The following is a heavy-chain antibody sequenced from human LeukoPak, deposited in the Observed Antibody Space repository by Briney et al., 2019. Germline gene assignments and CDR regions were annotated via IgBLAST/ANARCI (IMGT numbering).Heavy chain of an antibody. Sequence: PSETLSLTCTVSGGSISSYYWSLIRQPAGKGLEWIGRSYTSGSTNYNPSLKSRVTMSVDTSKNQFSLKLSSVTAADTAVYYCAREKYYYDSSGYYFINYGMDVWGQGTTVTVSS. V-gene: IGHV4-4*07. CDR3: AREKYYYDSSGYYFINYGMDV. CDR1: GGSISSYY. J-gene: IGHJ6*02. D-gene: IGHD3-22*01. CDR2: SYTSGST.